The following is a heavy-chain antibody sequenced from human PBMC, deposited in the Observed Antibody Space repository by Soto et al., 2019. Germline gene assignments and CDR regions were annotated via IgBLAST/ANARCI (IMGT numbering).Heavy chain of an antibody. Sequence: PGGSLRLSCAASGFTFSSSGMEWVRQAAGKVLEWVAVIAYDGSNKYYADSVKGRLTISRDNPKNTLYLQMNSMRPEDTAVYYCARVLHWPKGVDIRGQGKMVTVSS. D-gene: IGHD3-3*02. CDR1: GFTFSSSG. CDR2: IAYDGSNK. V-gene: IGHV3-30-3*01. J-gene: IGHJ3*02. CDR3: ARVLHWPKGVDI.